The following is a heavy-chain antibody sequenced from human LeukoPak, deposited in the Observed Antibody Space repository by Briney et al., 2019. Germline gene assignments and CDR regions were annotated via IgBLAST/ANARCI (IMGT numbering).Heavy chain of an antibody. CDR3: ARDRGGSSWYRY. CDR2: IIAYSGNT. Sequence: ASVKVSFKASGYSFTSYGITWVQQAPGQGLEWVGWIIAYSGNTNFAQKLQGRVTMTTDTSTSTAYLELRSLKYDDTAVYYCARDRGGSSWYRYWGQGTLVTVSS. CDR1: GYSFTSYG. D-gene: IGHD6-13*01. V-gene: IGHV1-18*01. J-gene: IGHJ4*02.